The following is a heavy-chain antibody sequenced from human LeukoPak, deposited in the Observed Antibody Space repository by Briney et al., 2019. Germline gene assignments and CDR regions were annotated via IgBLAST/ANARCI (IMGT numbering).Heavy chain of an antibody. CDR1: GFTFSSYG. Sequence: GGSLRLSCAASGFTFSSYGMHWVRQAPGKGLEWVAFIRYDGSNKYYADSVKGRFTISRDNSKNTLYLQMNSLRAEDTAVYYCAKAKYYDFWSGYPGSGGQGTLVTVSS. J-gene: IGHJ4*02. V-gene: IGHV3-30*02. CDR3: AKAKYYDFWSGYPGS. CDR2: IRYDGSNK. D-gene: IGHD3-3*01.